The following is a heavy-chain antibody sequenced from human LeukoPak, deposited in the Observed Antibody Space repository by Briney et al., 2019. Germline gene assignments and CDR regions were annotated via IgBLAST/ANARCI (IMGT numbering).Heavy chain of an antibody. CDR2: INPQSGAT. V-gene: IGHV1-2*02. CDR1: GGTFSSYA. CDR3: ARGASGTLRSFDWLTQEPLDF. J-gene: IGHJ4*02. D-gene: IGHD3-10*01. Sequence: ASVKVSCKASGGTFSSYAISWVRQAPGQGLEWMGWINPQSGATNYAQKFQGRVTMTRDTSTSTVYMHLNGLTSQDTALYFCARGASGTLRSFDWLTQEPLDFWGQGTPVTVSS.